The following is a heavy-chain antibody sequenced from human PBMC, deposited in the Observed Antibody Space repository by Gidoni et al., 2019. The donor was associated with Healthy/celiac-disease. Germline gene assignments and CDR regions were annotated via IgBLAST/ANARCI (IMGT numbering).Heavy chain of an antibody. D-gene: IGHD5-18*01. CDR3: ARDGTTAMGTQSLDY. CDR2: IWYDGSNK. CDR1: GFTFISYG. J-gene: IGHJ4*02. V-gene: IGHV3-33*01. Sequence: QVQLVESGGGVVQPGRSLRLSCAASGFTFISYGMHWVRQAPGKGLGWVAVIWYDGSNKYYSDSVKGRFTISRDNSKNTLYLQMNSLRAEDTAVYYCARDGTTAMGTQSLDYWGQGTLVTVSS.